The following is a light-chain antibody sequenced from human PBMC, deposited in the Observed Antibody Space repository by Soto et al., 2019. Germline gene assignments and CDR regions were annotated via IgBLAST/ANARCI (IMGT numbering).Light chain of an antibody. CDR1: QSVSSSY. CDR2: GAS. J-gene: IGKJ2*01. Sequence: EIVLTQSPGTLSLSPGERATLSCRASQSVSSSYLAWYQQKPGQAPRLLIYGASSRATGIPDRFSGSGSGTDLTLTISRPGPEDFAVYFCQQYGSPPATFGQGTKLELK. CDR3: QQYGSPPAT. V-gene: IGKV3-20*01.